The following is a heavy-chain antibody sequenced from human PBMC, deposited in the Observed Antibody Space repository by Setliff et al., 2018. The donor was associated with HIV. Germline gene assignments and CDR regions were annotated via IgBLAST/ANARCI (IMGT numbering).Heavy chain of an antibody. J-gene: IGHJ4*02. CDR3: ARELYREWDY. Sequence: GGSLRLSCAASGFTFSSYEMNWVRQAPGKWLEWVSYISSSGGTIYYADSVKGRFTISRDNSKNTVYLQMNSLRVEDTAVYYCARELYREWDYWGQGTLVTVSS. V-gene: IGHV3-48*03. D-gene: IGHD3-16*02. CDR2: ISSSGGTI. CDR1: GFTFSSYE.